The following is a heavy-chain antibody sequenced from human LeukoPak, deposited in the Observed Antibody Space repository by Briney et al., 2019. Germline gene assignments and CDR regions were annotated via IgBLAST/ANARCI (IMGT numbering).Heavy chain of an antibody. CDR2: ISGSGGST. Sequence: PGGSLRLSCAASGLTFSSYAMSWVRQAPRKGLEWVSAISGSGGSTYYADSVKGRFTISRDNSKNTLYLQMNSLRAEDTAVYYCAKDTVVAAASSFDPWGQGTLVTVSS. CDR1: GLTFSSYA. D-gene: IGHD2-15*01. V-gene: IGHV3-23*01. J-gene: IGHJ5*02. CDR3: AKDTVVAAASSFDP.